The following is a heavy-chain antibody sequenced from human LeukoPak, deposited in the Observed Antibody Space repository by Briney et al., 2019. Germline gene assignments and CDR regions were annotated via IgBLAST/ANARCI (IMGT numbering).Heavy chain of an antibody. CDR2: IYYAGST. Sequence: SETLSLTCGVSGGSISSYYWAWIRQAPGKGLEWIGYIYYAGSTNYKPSLKSRVTMSVDMSRNQFSLRMTSVTAADTAVYYCAREAQDFRTGNHRPGHYDYMDVWGKGTAVTVSS. CDR3: AREAQDFRTGNHRPGHYDYMDV. CDR1: GGSISSYY. V-gene: IGHV4-59*01. J-gene: IGHJ6*03. D-gene: IGHD1-14*01.